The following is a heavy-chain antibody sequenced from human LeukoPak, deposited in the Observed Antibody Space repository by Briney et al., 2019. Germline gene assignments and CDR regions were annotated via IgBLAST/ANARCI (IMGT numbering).Heavy chain of an antibody. J-gene: IGHJ6*02. V-gene: IGHV3-30*01. CDR3: ARQQMVRGVRYYYGMDV. CDR2: ISYDGSNK. CDR1: GFTFSSYA. D-gene: IGHD3-10*01. Sequence: GRSLRLSCAASGFTFSSYAMHWVRQAPGKGLEWVAVISYDGSNKYYADSVKGRFTISRDNSKNTLYLQMNSLRAEDTAVYYCARQQMVRGVRYYYGMDVWGQGTTVTVSS.